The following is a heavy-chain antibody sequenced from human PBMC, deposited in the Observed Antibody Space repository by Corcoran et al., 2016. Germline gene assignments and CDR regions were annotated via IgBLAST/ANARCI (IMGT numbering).Heavy chain of an antibody. V-gene: IGHV3-30*18. CDR3: AKDPIVAGGHDYGMDV. CDR2: ISYDGSNK. Sequence: QVQLVESGGGVVQPGRSLRLSCAASGFTFSSSGMHWVRQAPGKGLEWVAVISYDGSNKYYADSVKGRFTISRDNSKNTLYLQMNSLRAEDTAVYYCAKDPIVAGGHDYGMDVWGQGTTVTVSS. CDR1: GFTFSSSG. J-gene: IGHJ6*02. D-gene: IGHD3-16*02.